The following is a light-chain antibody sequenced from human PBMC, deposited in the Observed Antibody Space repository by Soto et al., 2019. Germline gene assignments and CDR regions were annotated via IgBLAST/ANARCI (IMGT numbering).Light chain of an antibody. V-gene: IGLV2-11*01. CDR3: CSYAGSFYV. CDR1: SSDVGGYNY. CDR2: DVS. J-gene: IGLJ1*01. Sequence: QSALTQPRSVSGAPGQSVTISCTGTSSDVGGYNYVSWYQQHPGKSLKRMFYDVSQRPSGVPARFSGSKSGNTASLTISGLQDEDKADYYCCSYAGSFYVFRTGAKVPV.